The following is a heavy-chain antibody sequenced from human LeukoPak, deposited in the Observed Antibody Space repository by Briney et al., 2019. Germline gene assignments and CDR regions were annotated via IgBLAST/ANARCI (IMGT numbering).Heavy chain of an antibody. V-gene: IGHV4-34*01. D-gene: IGHD6-19*01. CDR2: MYHSGST. J-gene: IGHJ4*02. Sequence: SETLSLTCAVYGGSFSGYYWSWIRQPPGKGLEWIGEMYHSGSTNYNPSPKSRVTISVDTSKNQFSLKLSSVTAADTAVYYCARVGRAVAGTRRVYFDYWGQGTLVTVSS. CDR1: GGSFSGYY. CDR3: ARVGRAVAGTRRVYFDY.